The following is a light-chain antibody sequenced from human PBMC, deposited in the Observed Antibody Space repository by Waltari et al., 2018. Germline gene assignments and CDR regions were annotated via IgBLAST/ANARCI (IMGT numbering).Light chain of an antibody. J-gene: IGKJ1*01. CDR3: HHYDGYSRT. CDR1: QHISAW. CDR2: KSS. V-gene: IGKV1-5*03. Sequence: DIQLTQSPSTLSASIGDRVTITCRAIQHISAWLAWYQQKPGKAPKLLIYKSSSSGSGVSSRFTGSGSGTDFTLTISCLQPDDFATYYCHHYDGYSRTFGQGTRVEVK.